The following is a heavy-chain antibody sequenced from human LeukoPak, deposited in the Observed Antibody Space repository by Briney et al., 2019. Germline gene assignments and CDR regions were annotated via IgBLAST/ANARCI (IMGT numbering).Heavy chain of an antibody. Sequence: ASVKVSCKASGYTFTGYYMHWVRQTPGQGLEWMGWINPNSGGTNYAQKFQGRVTMTRDTSNSTAYMELSRLRSDDTAVYYCARDGYEWLSDGDWDYWGQGTLVTVSS. CDR2: INPNSGGT. D-gene: IGHD3-3*01. V-gene: IGHV1-2*02. CDR3: ARDGYEWLSDGDWDY. J-gene: IGHJ4*02. CDR1: GYTFTGYY.